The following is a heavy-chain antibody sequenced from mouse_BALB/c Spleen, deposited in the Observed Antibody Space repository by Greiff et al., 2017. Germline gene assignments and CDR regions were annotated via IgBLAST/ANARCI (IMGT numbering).Heavy chain of an antibody. CDR2: ISSGGSYT. CDR3: ARKVMDAMDY. CDR1: GFTFSSYG. J-gene: IGHJ4*01. D-gene: IGHD1-3*01. Sequence: EVMLVESGGGLVKPGGSLKLSCAASGFTFSSYGMSWVRQTPDKRLEWVATISSGGSYTYYPDSVKGRFTISRDNAKNTLYLQMSSLKSEDTAMYYCARKVMDAMDYWGQGTSVTVSS. V-gene: IGHV5-6*03.